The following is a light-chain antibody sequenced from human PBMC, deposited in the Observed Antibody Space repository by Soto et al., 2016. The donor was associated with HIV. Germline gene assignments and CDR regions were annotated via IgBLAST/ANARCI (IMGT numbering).Light chain of an antibody. CDR1: NIGSKS. J-gene: IGLJ2*01. Sequence: SYELTQPPSVSVAPGKTATITCGGNNIGSKSVHWYQQKPGQAPVLVVYDDSDRPSGIPERFSGSNSGNTATLTISRVEAGDEADYYCQVWDVSSDLVLFGGGTKLTVL. CDR3: QVWDVSSDLVL. CDR2: DDS. V-gene: IGLV3-21*03.